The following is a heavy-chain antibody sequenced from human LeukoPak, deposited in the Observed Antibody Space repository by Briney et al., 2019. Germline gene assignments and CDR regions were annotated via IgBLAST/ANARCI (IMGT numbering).Heavy chain of an antibody. CDR1: GFIFSSYT. D-gene: IGHD6-19*01. CDR3: VRDAYSSCYFDY. J-gene: IGHJ4*02. CDR2: ITSSSNYI. Sequence: GGTLRLSCAVSGFIFSSYTMNWVRQAPGTGLEGVSSITSSSNYIYYAESVKGRFTISRDNAKNSLFLQMNSLRSEDRDVYYCVRDAYSSCYFDYWGQGTLGTVSS. V-gene: IGHV3-21*01.